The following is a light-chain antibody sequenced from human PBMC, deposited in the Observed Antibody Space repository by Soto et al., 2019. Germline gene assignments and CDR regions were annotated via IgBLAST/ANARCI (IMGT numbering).Light chain of an antibody. Sequence: QSALTQPPSVSGSPGQSVTISCSGSSSNIGSNYVSWYQQLPGTAPKLLIYDNNKRPSGIPDRFSGSKSGTSATLDITGLQTGDEADYYCGTWDTSLTAYVFGSGTKVTVL. J-gene: IGLJ1*01. CDR1: SSNIGSNY. V-gene: IGLV1-51*01. CDR3: GTWDTSLTAYV. CDR2: DNN.